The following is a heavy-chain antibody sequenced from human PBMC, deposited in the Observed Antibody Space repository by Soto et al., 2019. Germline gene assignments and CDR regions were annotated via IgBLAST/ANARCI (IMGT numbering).Heavy chain of an antibody. J-gene: IGHJ4*02. D-gene: IGHD5-12*01. CDR3: ARRGYSGYLYYFDY. V-gene: IGHV4-39*01. CDR2: IYYSGST. CDR1: GGSISSSSYY. Sequence: SETLSLTCTASGGSISSSSYYWGWIRQPPGKGLEWIGSIYYSGSTYYNPSLKSRVTISVDTSKNQFSLKLSSVTAADTAVYYCARRGYSGYLYYFDYWGQGTLVTVSS.